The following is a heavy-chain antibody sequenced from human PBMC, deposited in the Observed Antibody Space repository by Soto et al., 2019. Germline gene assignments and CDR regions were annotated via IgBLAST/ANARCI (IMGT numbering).Heavy chain of an antibody. D-gene: IGHD3-3*01. CDR1: GGTFSSYA. J-gene: IGHJ6*02. V-gene: IGHV1-69*13. CDR3: ARGGAIFGVVIRVGYYYGMDV. CDR2: IIPIFGTA. Sequence: ASVKVSCKASGGTFSSYAIGWVRQAPGQGLEWMGGIIPIFGTANYAQKFQGRVTITADESTSTAYMELSSLRSEDTAVYYCARGGAIFGVVIRVGYYYGMDVWGQGTTVTVSS.